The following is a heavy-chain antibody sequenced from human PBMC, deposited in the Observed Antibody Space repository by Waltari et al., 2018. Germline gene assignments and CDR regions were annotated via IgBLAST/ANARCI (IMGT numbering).Heavy chain of an antibody. D-gene: IGHD3-22*01. J-gene: IGHJ5*02. V-gene: IGHV1-69*01. CDR1: GDAFSSYA. CDR2: ISAMFGRE. CDR3: ARIPMIVVAPFDP. Sequence: QVQLVQSGAVVKKPGSSVRVSCKASGDAFSSYAISWVRQAPGQGLGWMGGISAMFGREKYAQKFKGRVTITADESTRTAYMELSRLKSEDTAVYYCARIPMIVVAPFDPWGQGTLVTVSS.